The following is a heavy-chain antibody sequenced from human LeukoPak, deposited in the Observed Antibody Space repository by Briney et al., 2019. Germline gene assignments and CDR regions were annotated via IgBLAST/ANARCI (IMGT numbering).Heavy chain of an antibody. D-gene: IGHD5-12*01. CDR2: VWPKNDKT. CDR3: TEDREPDSGFDFDY. J-gene: IGHJ4*01. V-gene: IGHV3-23*01. CDR1: GFTFSGYS. Sequence: GGSLRLSCVASGFTFSGYSMGWVRQAPGRGLEWVSFVWPKNDKTYYADSVRGRFTISRDNSKNTLYLQMDSLRAEDTAIYYCTEDREPDSGFDFDYWGQGTVVTVSS.